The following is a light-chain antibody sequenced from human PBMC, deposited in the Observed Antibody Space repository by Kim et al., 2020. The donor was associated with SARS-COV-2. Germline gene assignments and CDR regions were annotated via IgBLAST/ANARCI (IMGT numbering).Light chain of an antibody. CDR1: NGHYNYA. CDR2: VNSDGSH. V-gene: IGLV4-69*01. CDR3: QTWSPGIRV. Sequence: QLVLTQSPSASASLGASVKLTCTLSNGHYNYAIAWHQQQPGKGPRYLMKVNSDGSHSKGDGIPDRFSGSSSGAERYLTIPSLQSDDEADYYCQTWSPGIRVFGGGTQLTVL. J-gene: IGLJ3*02.